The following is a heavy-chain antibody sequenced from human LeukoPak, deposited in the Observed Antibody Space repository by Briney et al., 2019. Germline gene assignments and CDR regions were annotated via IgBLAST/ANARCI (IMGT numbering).Heavy chain of an antibody. Sequence: SVKVSCKASGGTFSSYAISWVRQAPGQGLEWMGRIIPIFGTANYAQKFQGRVTITTDESTSTAYMELSRLRSEDTAVYYCARLQLDYNWFDPWGQGTLVTVSS. J-gene: IGHJ5*02. D-gene: IGHD6-13*01. V-gene: IGHV1-69*05. CDR3: ARLQLDYNWFDP. CDR1: GGTFSSYA. CDR2: IIPIFGTA.